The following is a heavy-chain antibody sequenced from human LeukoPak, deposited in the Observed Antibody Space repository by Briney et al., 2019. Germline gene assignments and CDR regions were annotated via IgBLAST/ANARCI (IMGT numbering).Heavy chain of an antibody. D-gene: IGHD6-13*01. Sequence: SETLSLTCTVSGGSISSYYWSWIRQPPGKGLEWIGYIYYSGSTNYNPSLKSRVTISVDTSKNQFSLKLSSVTAADTAVYYCARGTRYSSSWYWGLDYYYYYMDVWGKGTTVTVSS. J-gene: IGHJ6*03. CDR3: ARGTRYSSSWYWGLDYYYYYMDV. V-gene: IGHV4-59*01. CDR1: GGSISSYY. CDR2: IYYSGST.